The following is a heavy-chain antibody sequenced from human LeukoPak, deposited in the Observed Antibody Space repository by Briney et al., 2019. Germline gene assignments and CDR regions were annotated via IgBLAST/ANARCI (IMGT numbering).Heavy chain of an antibody. V-gene: IGHV4-38-2*01. CDR1: AYSISSGYY. D-gene: IGHD3-22*01. CDR2: MYHSGST. Sequence: SETLSLTCAVSAYSISSGYYWGWIRQPPGKGLEWIGSMYHSGSTYYNPSLKSRVTISVDTSKNQFSLRLSSVTAADTVVYYCASTYYYDSNAYYYWVWGQGTLVTVSS. J-gene: IGHJ4*02. CDR3: ASTYYYDSNAYYYWV.